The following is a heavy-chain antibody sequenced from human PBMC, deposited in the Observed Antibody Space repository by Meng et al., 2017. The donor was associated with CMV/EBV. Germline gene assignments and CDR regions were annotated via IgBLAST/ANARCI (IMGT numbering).Heavy chain of an antibody. CDR3: ARGPLGEYSNYDAP. CDR1: GYTFTGNY. Sequence: GDEVKKLGASVKVFCNVNGYTFTGNYMHWVRQAPGQGLEWMGWINPNSGGTNYAQKFQGRVTMTRDTSISTAYMELSRLRSDDTAVYYCARGPLGEYSNYDAPWGQGTLVTVSS. V-gene: IGHV1-2*02. D-gene: IGHD4-11*01. CDR2: INPNSGGT. J-gene: IGHJ5*02.